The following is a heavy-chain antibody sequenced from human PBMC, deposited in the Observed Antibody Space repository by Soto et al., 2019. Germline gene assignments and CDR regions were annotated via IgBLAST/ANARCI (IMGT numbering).Heavy chain of an antibody. Sequence: SETLSLTCTVSGGPISSYYWSWIRQPPGKGLEWIGYIYYSGSTNYNPSLKSRVTISVDTSKNQFSLKLSSVTAADTAVYYCARGDRSLRYFDWLLAFDYWGQGTLVTVSS. CDR1: GGPISSYY. CDR3: ARGDRSLRYFDWLLAFDY. J-gene: IGHJ4*02. CDR2: IYYSGST. D-gene: IGHD3-9*01. V-gene: IGHV4-59*01.